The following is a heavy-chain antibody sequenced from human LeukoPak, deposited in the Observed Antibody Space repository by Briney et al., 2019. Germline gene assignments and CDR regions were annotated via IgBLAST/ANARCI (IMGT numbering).Heavy chain of an antibody. CDR2: INTDGSIT. CDR1: GFTFSSYA. Sequence: GGSLRLSCAASGFTFSSYAMHWVRQAPGKGLVWVSRINTDGSITNYADSVEGRFSISRDNAKNTLYLQMSSLRAEDTAVYYCARDRGPRTGFMVREAYDYWGQGTLVTVSS. J-gene: IGHJ4*02. V-gene: IGHV3-74*01. CDR3: ARDRGPRTGFMVREAYDY. D-gene: IGHD3-10*01.